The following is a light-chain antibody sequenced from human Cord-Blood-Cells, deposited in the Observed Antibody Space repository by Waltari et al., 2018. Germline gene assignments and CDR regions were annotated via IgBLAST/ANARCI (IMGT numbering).Light chain of an antibody. V-gene: IGKV1-39*01. CDR2: AAS. Sequence: DSQMTPSLCSLSASVGDRVNLTCRASQRISSYLNWYQQKPGKAPKLLIYAASSLQSGVPSRFSGSGSGTDFTLTISSLQPEDFATYYCQQSYSTPYTFGQGTKLEIK. CDR3: QQSYSTPYT. CDR1: QRISSY. J-gene: IGKJ2*01.